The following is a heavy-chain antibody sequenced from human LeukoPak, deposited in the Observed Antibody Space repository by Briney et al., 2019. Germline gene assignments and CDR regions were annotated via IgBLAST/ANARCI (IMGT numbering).Heavy chain of an antibody. Sequence: SETLSLTCSVSGGSFGSYYWSWIRQPPGKGLEWIGYIHFSGSTKYNPSLESRVTISADTSKNQFSLRLTSVTAADTAVYYCARTFRAGASDHWGQGTLVAVSS. CDR2: IHFSGST. V-gene: IGHV4-59*01. CDR1: GGSFGSYY. D-gene: IGHD4-17*01. J-gene: IGHJ4*02. CDR3: ARTFRAGASDH.